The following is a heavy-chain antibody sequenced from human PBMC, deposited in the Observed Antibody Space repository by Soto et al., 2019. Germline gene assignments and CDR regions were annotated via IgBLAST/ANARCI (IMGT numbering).Heavy chain of an antibody. Sequence: SVKVSCKASGGTFSSYTISWVRQAPGQGLEWMGRIIPILGIANYAQKFQGRVTITADKSTSTAYMELSSLRSEDTAVYYCASWGYCSGGSCENDAFDIWGQGTMVTVSS. CDR2: IIPILGIA. D-gene: IGHD2-15*01. J-gene: IGHJ3*02. CDR1: GGTFSSYT. CDR3: ASWGYCSGGSCENDAFDI. V-gene: IGHV1-69*02.